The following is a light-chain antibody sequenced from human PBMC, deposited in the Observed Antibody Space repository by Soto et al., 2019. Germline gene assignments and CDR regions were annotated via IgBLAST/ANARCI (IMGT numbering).Light chain of an antibody. CDR3: QQYSNWPPWT. CDR2: GAS. Sequence: IVLPQSPGPLSLSPGESSTLCCRDSQSVSNNYLAWYQQKPGQAPRLLIYGASNRATGIPARFNGSGSGTDFTLTISSRQSEDFAVYYCQQYSNWPPWTFGQGTKVDIK. CDR1: QSVSNNY. V-gene: IGKV3-20*01. J-gene: IGKJ1*01.